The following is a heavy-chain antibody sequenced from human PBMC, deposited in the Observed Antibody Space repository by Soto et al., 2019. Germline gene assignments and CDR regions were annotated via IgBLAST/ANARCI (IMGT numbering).Heavy chain of an antibody. J-gene: IGHJ4*02. D-gene: IGHD6-13*01. CDR2: ISGSGGST. Sequence: GGSLRLSCAAPGFTFSSYAMSWVRQAPGKGLEWVSVISGSGGSTYYADSVKGRFTVSRDNSKNTLYLQTNSLRAEDTAIYYCAKEPLYSSSWYRTPFDYWGQGTLVTVSS. CDR1: GFTFSSYA. V-gene: IGHV3-23*01. CDR3: AKEPLYSSSWYRTPFDY.